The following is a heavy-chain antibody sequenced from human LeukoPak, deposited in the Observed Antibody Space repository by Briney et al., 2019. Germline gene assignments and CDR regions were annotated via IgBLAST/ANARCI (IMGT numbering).Heavy chain of an antibody. CDR1: GFTFSDYY. V-gene: IGHV3-11*04. Sequence: PGGSLRLSCAASGFTFSDYYMSWIRQAPGKGLEWVAYISSSGSTIYYADSVKGRFTVSRDNAKNSLYLQMNSLRAEDTALYYCARDGAVKLHRGIDYFDYWGQGILVTVSS. CDR3: ARDGAVKLHRGIDYFDY. CDR2: ISSSGSTI. J-gene: IGHJ4*02. D-gene: IGHD3-16*01.